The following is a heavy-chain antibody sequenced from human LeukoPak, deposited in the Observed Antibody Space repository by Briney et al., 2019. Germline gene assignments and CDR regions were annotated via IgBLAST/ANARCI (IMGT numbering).Heavy chain of an antibody. V-gene: IGHV3-21*01. CDR1: GFTFSSYS. Sequence: GGSLRLSCAASGFTFSSYSMNWVRQAPGKGLEWVSSISSSSSYIYYADSVKGRFTISRDNSKNTLYLQMNSLRAEDTAVYYCAGYCSSTSCYSAFDIWGQGTMVTVSS. CDR3: AGYCSSTSCYSAFDI. D-gene: IGHD2-2*01. J-gene: IGHJ3*02. CDR2: ISSSSSYI.